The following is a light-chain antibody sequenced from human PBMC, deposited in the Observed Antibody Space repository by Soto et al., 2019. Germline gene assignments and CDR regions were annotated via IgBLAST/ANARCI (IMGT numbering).Light chain of an antibody. CDR3: QQFNSYPLT. J-gene: IGKJ4*01. CDR1: QSISSW. CDR2: DAS. Sequence: DIQMTQSPSTLSASVGDRVTITCRASQSISSWLAWYQQKPGKAPKLLIYDASSLQTGVPSGFSGSGSGTEFTLTISSLQPDDFATYYCQQFNSYPLTFGGGTKVDIK. V-gene: IGKV1-5*01.